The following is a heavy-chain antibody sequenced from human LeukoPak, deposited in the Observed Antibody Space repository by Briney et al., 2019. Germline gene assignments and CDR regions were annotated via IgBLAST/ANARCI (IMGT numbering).Heavy chain of an antibody. CDR1: GFTFSSYA. V-gene: IGHV3-23*01. CDR3: TTGPRYCSGGSCYYYFDY. J-gene: IGHJ4*02. CDR2: ISGSGGST. Sequence: GGSLRLSCAASGFTFSSYAMSWVRQAPGKGLEWVSAISGSGGSTYYADSVKGRFTISRDNSKNTLYLQMNSLKTEDTAVYYCTTGPRYCSGGSCYYYFDYWGQGTLVTVSS. D-gene: IGHD2-15*01.